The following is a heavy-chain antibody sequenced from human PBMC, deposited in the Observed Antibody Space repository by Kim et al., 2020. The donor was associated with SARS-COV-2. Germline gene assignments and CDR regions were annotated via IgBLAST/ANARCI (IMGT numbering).Heavy chain of an antibody. CDR1: GFTFGRYA. V-gene: IGHV3-23*01. CDR2: ISDGGVRT. J-gene: IGHJ4*02. Sequence: GGSLRLSCEASGFTFGRYAMSWARQAPGKGLEWVSTISDGGVRTLYADSVKGRFTISRDNSKSTLFLHMNSLRAEDTAVYYCEASDYWGQGSLVTVSS. CDR3: EASDY.